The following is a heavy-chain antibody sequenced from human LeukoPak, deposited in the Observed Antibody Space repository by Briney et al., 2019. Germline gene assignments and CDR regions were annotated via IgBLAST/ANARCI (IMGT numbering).Heavy chain of an antibody. V-gene: IGHV3-48*03. J-gene: IGHJ6*03. D-gene: IGHD3-16*01. CDR2: ISSSGSTI. Sequence: GGSLRLSCAASGFTFSSYEMNWVRQAPGKGLEWVSYISSSGSTIYYADSVKGRFTIPRDNAKNSLYLQMNSLRAEDTAVYYCARDMGGYMDVWGKGTTVTISS. CDR1: GFTFSSYE. CDR3: ARDMGGYMDV.